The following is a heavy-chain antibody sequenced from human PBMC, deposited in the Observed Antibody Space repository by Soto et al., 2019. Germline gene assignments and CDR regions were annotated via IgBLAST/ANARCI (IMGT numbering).Heavy chain of an antibody. Sequence: SVKVSCKASGGTFSSYAISWVRQAPGQGLEWMGGIIPIFGTANYAQKFQGRVSMTTDTSTTTAYMELRSLRSDDTAVYYCARVVPGAEAWFGPCGQGTLVTVSS. V-gene: IGHV1-69*05. D-gene: IGHD2-2*01. J-gene: IGHJ5*02. CDR2: IIPIFGTA. CDR3: ARVVPGAEAWFGP. CDR1: GGTFSSYA.